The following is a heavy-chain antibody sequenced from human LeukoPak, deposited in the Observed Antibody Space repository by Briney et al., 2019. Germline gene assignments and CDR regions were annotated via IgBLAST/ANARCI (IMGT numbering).Heavy chain of an antibody. D-gene: IGHD1-1*01. CDR2: INHSGST. Sequence: SENLSLTCAVYGGSFSGYYWSWIRQPPGKGLEWIGEINHSGSTNYNPSLKSRVTISVDTSKNQFSLKLTSVTAADTAVYYCARKDWNDVRAFDIWGQGTMVTVSS. V-gene: IGHV4-34*01. J-gene: IGHJ3*02. CDR1: GGSFSGYY. CDR3: ARKDWNDVRAFDI.